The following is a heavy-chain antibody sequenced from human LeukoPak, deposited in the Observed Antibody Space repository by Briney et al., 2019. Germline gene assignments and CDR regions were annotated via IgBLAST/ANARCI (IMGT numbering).Heavy chain of an antibody. CDR2: FYDTVST. CDR1: GGSISSSY. Sequence: SETLSLACTVSGGSISSSYWSWLRQSPGKGLEWLGYFYDTVSTKYNPSLKRRVSLSTDTSKNQVFLKLNSVTAADTAVYYCARHGAFLTRGFCSSSNCYVDGLQTWGQGIMVSVSS. V-gene: IGHV4-59*08. J-gene: IGHJ3*01. D-gene: IGHD2-2*01. CDR3: ARHGAFLTRGFCSSSNCYVDGLQT.